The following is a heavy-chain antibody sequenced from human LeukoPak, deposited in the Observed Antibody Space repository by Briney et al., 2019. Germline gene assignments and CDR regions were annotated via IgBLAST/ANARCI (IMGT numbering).Heavy chain of an antibody. J-gene: IGHJ4*02. V-gene: IGHV4-39*01. CDR2: IFYSGST. Sequence: PAETLSLTCTVSGVSISSRSYYWGWIRQPPGKGLEWIGNIFYSGSTYYNPSLESRVTISVDTSKNQFSLKLSSVTAADTAVYYCARVVMDYDSSGYHEDYWGQGTLVTVSS. CDR3: ARVVMDYDSSGYHEDY. D-gene: IGHD3-22*01. CDR1: GVSISSRSYY.